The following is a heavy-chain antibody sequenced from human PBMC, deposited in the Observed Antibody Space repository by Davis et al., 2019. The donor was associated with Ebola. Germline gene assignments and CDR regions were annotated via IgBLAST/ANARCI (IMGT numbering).Heavy chain of an antibody. Sequence: HSQTLSLTCAISGDSVSSNSAAWNWIRQSPSRGLEWLGRTYYRSKWYNDYAVSVKSRITINPDTSKNQFSLQLNSVTPEDTAVYYCARGGLLAARPEGAIDYWGQGTLVTVSS. CDR3: ARGGLLAARPEGAIDY. CDR2: TYYRSKWYN. J-gene: IGHJ4*02. D-gene: IGHD6-6*01. V-gene: IGHV6-1*01. CDR1: GDSVSSNSAA.